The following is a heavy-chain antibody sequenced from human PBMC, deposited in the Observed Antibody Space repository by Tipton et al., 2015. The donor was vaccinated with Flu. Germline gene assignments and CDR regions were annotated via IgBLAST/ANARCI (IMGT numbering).Heavy chain of an antibody. D-gene: IGHD6-13*01. CDR3: AKNRGPTSSWYFDY. CDR1: GFTFSTYA. J-gene: IGHJ4*02. V-gene: IGHV3-23*01. Sequence: GSLRLSCAASGFTFSTYAMTWVRQAPGKGLEWVSAISGSGGSTYHADSVQGRCTISRDNSKNTLYLQMNSLRAEDTAVYYCAKNRGPTSSWYFDYWGQGTLITVSS. CDR2: ISGSGGST.